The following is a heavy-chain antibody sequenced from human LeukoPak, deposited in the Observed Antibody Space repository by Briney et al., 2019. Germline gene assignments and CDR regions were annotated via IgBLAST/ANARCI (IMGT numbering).Heavy chain of an antibody. Sequence: PGGSLRLSCAASGFTFSSYWMSWVRQAPGKGLEWVANIKQDGSEKYYVDSVKGRFTISRDNAKNSLYLQMNSLRAEDTAVYYCARDLGSGWFLNLKGLALLAYWGQGTLVTVSS. D-gene: IGHD6-19*01. J-gene: IGHJ4*02. V-gene: IGHV3-7*01. CDR2: IKQDGSEK. CDR3: ARDLGSGWFLNLKGLALLAY. CDR1: GFTFSSYW.